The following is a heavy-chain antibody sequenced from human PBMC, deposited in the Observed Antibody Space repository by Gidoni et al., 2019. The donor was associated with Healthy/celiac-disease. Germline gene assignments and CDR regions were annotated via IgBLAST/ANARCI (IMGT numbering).Heavy chain of an antibody. V-gene: IGHV1-8*01. J-gene: IGHJ6*02. CDR2: MNPNSGNT. CDR3: ARVHLYYDFWSGYYTYYYYGMDV. CDR1: GYTFTSYD. D-gene: IGHD3-3*01. Sequence: QVQLVQSGAEVKKPGASVKVSCKASGYTFTSYDINWVRQATGQGLEWMGWMNPNSGNTGYAQKFQGRVTMTRNTSISTAYMELSSLRSEDTAVYYCARVHLYYDFWSGYYTYYYYGMDVWGQGTTVTVSS.